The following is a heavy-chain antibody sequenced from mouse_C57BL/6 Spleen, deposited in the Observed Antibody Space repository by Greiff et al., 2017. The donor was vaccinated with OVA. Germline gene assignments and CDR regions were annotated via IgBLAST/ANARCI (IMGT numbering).Heavy chain of an antibody. Sequence: VKLQQPGTELVKPGASVKLSCKASGYTFTSYWMHWVKQRPGQGLEWIGNINPSNGGTNYNEKFKSKATLTVDKSSSTAYMQLSSLTSEDSAVYYCARRGNVYYDYDDYFDYWGQGTTLTVSS. J-gene: IGHJ2*01. D-gene: IGHD2-4*01. CDR1: GYTFTSYW. CDR3: ARRGNVYYDYDDYFDY. V-gene: IGHV1-53*01. CDR2: INPSNGGT.